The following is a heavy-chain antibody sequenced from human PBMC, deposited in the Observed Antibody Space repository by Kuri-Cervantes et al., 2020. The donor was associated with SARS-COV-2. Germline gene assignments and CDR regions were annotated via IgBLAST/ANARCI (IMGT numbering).Heavy chain of an antibody. Sequence: ASVKVSCKVSGYTLTELSMHWVRQAPGKGLEWMGGFDPEDGETIYAQKFQGRVTMTEDTSTDTAYMELSSLRSKDTAVYYCATAYSSSWRYYYYGMDVWGQGTTVTVSS. V-gene: IGHV1-24*01. CDR3: ATAYSSSWRYYYYGMDV. J-gene: IGHJ6*02. D-gene: IGHD6-13*01. CDR1: GYTLTELS. CDR2: FDPEDGET.